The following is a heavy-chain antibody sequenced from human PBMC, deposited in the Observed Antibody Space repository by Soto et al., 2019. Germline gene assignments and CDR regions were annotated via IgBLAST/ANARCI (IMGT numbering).Heavy chain of an antibody. CDR1: RFTFSSYS. Sequence: GGSLRLSCAASRFTFSSYSMNWFRQAPGKWLEWVSSITSSSSYMYYADSVTGRFTISRDNAKNSLYLQMNSLRAEDTAVYYCARVYDDTGYTYFFDYWGQGXLVTVYS. D-gene: IGHD5-12*01. V-gene: IGHV3-21*01. CDR2: ITSSSSYM. J-gene: IGHJ4*02. CDR3: ARVYDDTGYTYFFDY.